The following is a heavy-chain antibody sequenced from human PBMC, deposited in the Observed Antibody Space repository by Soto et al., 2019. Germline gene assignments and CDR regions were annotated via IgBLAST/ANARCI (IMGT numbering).Heavy chain of an antibody. J-gene: IGHJ5*02. D-gene: IGHD3-22*01. CDR3: AIIYDSSGYYYANKWFDP. Sequence: SETLSLTCSVSGASISSGDYYWSWVRQHPGKVLEWIVYIYYSGSTYYNPSLKSRVTISLDTSNNQISLKLSSVTSSYTAVYYCAIIYDSSGYYYANKWFDPWGQGTLVTVSS. CDR2: IYYSGST. V-gene: IGHV4-31*03. CDR1: GASISSGDYY.